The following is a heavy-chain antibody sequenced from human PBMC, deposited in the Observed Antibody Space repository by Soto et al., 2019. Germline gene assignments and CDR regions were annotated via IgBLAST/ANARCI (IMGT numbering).Heavy chain of an antibody. CDR1: GFTFSSYA. CDR3: ARDEWFDY. CDR2: ISYDGSNK. J-gene: IGHJ4*02. Sequence: QVQLVESGGGVVQPGRPLRLSCAASGFTFSSYAMHWVRQAPGKGLEWVAVISYDGSNKYYADSVKGRFTISRDNSKNTLYLQMNSLRAEDTAVYYCARDEWFDYWGQGTLVTVSS. D-gene: IGHD3-3*01. V-gene: IGHV3-30-3*01.